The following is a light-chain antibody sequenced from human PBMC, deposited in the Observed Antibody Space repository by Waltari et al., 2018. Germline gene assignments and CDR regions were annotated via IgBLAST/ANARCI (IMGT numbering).Light chain of an antibody. CDR2: EKT. CDR3: GTWDSSLSGAV. J-gene: IGLJ7*01. V-gene: IGLV1-51*02. CDR1: RSNIGTNH. Sequence: QSVLTQPPSVSAAPGQRVHLSCSAGRSNIGTNHFSWYRQFPGPAPKLPIYEKTERPSGIPGRFSGSKSGTSATLDIAGLQAGDEADYYCGTWDSSLSGAVFGGGTHLTVL.